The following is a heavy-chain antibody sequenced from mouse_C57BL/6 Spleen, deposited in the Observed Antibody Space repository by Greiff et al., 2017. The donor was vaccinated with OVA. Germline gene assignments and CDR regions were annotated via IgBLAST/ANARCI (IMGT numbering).Heavy chain of an antibody. CDR2: INPSNGGT. D-gene: IGHD2-2*01. V-gene: IGHV1-53*01. Sequence: VQLQQPGTELVKPGASVKLSCKASGYTFTSYWMHWVKQRPGQGLEWIRNINPSNGGTNYNEKFKSKATLTVDKSSSTAYMQLSSLTSEDSAVYYGARGGGYDGWYFDVWGTGTTVTVSS. CDR1: GYTFTSYW. CDR3: ARGGGYDGWYFDV. J-gene: IGHJ1*03.